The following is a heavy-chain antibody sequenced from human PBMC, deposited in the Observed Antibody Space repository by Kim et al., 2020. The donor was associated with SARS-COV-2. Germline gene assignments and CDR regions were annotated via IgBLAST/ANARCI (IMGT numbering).Heavy chain of an antibody. V-gene: IGHV1-69*04. Sequence: SVKVSCKASGGTFSSYAISWVRQAPGQGLEWMGRIIPILGIANYAQKFQGRVTITADKSTSTAYMELSSLRSEDTAVYYCARSRRDGYNFGIVGATKWFDPWGQGTLVTVSS. CDR1: GGTFSSYA. J-gene: IGHJ5*02. D-gene: IGHD1-26*01. CDR3: ARSRRDGYNFGIVGATKWFDP. CDR2: IIPILGIA.